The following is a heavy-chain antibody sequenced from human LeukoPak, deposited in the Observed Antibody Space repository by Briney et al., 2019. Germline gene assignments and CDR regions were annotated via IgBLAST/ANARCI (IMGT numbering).Heavy chain of an antibody. V-gene: IGHV1-18*01. D-gene: IGHD5-18*01. CDR2: ISAYNGNT. Sequence: GASVKVSCKASGYTFTSYGISWVRQAPGQGLEWMGWISAYNGNTNYAQKLQGRVTMTTDTSTSTAYVELRSLRSDDTAVYYCARSTWIQLVVDYWGQGTLVTVSS. CDR1: GYTFTSYG. J-gene: IGHJ4*02. CDR3: ARSTWIQLVVDY.